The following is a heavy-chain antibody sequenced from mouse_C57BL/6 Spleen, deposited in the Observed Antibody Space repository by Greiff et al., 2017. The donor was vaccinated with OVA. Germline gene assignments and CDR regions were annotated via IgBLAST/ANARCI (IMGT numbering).Heavy chain of an antibody. V-gene: IGHV1-69*01. CDR2: IDPSDSYT. CDR1: GYTFTSYW. Sequence: VQLQQPGAELVMPGASVKLSCKASGYTFTSYWMHWVKQRPGQGLEWIGEIDPSDSYTNYNQKFKGKSTLTVDKSSSTAYMQLSSLTSEDSAVYYCARRSTTAVATGGYFDVWGTGTTVTVSS. D-gene: IGHD1-1*01. CDR3: ARRSTTAVATGGYFDV. J-gene: IGHJ1*03.